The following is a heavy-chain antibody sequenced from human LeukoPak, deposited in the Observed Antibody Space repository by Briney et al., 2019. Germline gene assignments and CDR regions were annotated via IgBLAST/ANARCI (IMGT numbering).Heavy chain of an antibody. Sequence: GGSLRLSCAASGFTFSSYGMHWVRQAPGKGLEWVAFIRYDGSNKYYADSVKGRFTISRDNSKNTLYLQMNSLRAEDTAVYYCAKSYSNYDYGDYEAYWGQGTLVTVSS. CDR3: AKSYSNYDYGDYEAY. V-gene: IGHV3-30*02. CDR2: IRYDGSNK. D-gene: IGHD4-17*01. CDR1: GFTFSSYG. J-gene: IGHJ4*02.